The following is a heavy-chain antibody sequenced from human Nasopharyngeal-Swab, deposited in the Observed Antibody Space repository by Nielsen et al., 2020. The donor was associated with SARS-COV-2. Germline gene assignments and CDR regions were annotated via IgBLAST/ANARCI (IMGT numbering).Heavy chain of an antibody. CDR3: TRCGGGCYSGRDY. CDR2: IRSKCNNYAT. D-gene: IGHD2-21*02. Sequence: GESLKISCAASGFTFSDSAIHWVRQASGKGLEWVGRIRSKCNNYATAYAASVKGRFIIFRDDPTNTAYLQMNSLKTEDTAVYYCTRCGGGCYSGRDYWGQGTLVTVSS. CDR1: GFTFSDSA. V-gene: IGHV3-73*01. J-gene: IGHJ4*02.